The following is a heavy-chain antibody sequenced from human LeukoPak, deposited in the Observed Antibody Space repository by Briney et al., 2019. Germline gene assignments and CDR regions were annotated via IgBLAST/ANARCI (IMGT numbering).Heavy chain of an antibody. Sequence: PSETLSLTCTVSGGSISSYYWSWIRQPPGKGLEWIGYIYYSGSTNYNPSLKSRVTISVDTSKNQFSPKLSSVTAADTAVYYCARTSGSYSNWFDPWGQGTLVTVSS. CDR1: GGSISSYY. CDR3: ARTSGSYSNWFDP. V-gene: IGHV4-59*01. J-gene: IGHJ5*02. CDR2: IYYSGST. D-gene: IGHD1-26*01.